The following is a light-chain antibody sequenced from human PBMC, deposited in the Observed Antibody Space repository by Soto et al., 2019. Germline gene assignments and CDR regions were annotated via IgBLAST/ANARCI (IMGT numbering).Light chain of an antibody. CDR2: AAS. CDR3: QHSYVTPWT. J-gene: IGKJ1*01. CDR1: QFIGAF. Sequence: DIQVTQSPASLSASVGDRVTMTCRASQFIGAFLNWFQKRPGKPTKLMIYAASRLKSGVPSWFGGSSSRKDFPLTITNLPPEDFATYYQQHSYVTPWTFGQGTKVDI. V-gene: IGKV1-39*01.